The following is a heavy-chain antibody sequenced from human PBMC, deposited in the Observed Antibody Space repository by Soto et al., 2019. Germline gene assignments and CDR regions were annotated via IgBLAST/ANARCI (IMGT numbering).Heavy chain of an antibody. CDR1: GASVSSSHY. CDR3: ARHYNTGAFFDY. V-gene: IGHV4-39*01. D-gene: IGHD1-20*01. CDR2: VSYSGSP. Sequence: QLQLQESGPGLVKSSETLSLTCSVSGASVSSSHYWGWIRQPPGKGREWIGSVSYSGSPYYSPSFKSRITISVDKSNTQFSLRVRSVTATDTAVYFCARHYNTGAFFDYWGHGKLVTVSS. J-gene: IGHJ4*01.